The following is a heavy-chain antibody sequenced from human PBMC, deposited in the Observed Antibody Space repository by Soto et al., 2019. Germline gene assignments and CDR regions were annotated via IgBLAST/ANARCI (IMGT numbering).Heavy chain of an antibody. CDR1: GFNFSSYC. V-gene: IGHV3-74*01. D-gene: IGHD2-15*01. J-gene: IGHJ4*02. CDR2: INSDGSST. CDR3: VRTSMVVAAATRADY. Sequence: EVQLVESGGGFVQPGGSLRLSCAASGFNFSSYCMHWVRQAPGKGLVWVSRINSDGSSTIYADSVKGRFTISRDNAKNTLYLQMNSLRAEDTAVYYCVRTSMVVAAATRADYWGQGTLVTVSS.